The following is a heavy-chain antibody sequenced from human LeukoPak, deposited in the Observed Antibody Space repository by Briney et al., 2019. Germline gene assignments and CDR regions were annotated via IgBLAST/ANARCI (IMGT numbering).Heavy chain of an antibody. Sequence: GGSLRLSCAASGFTFSRYWMHWVRQAPGKGLMWVSRISPDGSTTLYADSVKGRFTISRDNAKNTLYLQMNSLGAEDTAVYYCARSNGIVGATTFDYWGQGTLVTVSS. CDR1: GFTFSRYW. V-gene: IGHV3-74*03. J-gene: IGHJ4*02. CDR3: ARSNGIVGATTFDY. D-gene: IGHD1-26*01. CDR2: ISPDGSTT.